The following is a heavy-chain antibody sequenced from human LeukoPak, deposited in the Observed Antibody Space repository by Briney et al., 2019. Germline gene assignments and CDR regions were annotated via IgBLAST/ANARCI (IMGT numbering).Heavy chain of an antibody. Sequence: ASVKVSCKASGYTFTSYGISWVRQAPGQGLEWMGWISAYNGNTHYAQKLQGRVTMTTDTSTSTAYMELRSLRSDDTAVYYCARTRITMVRGVIGAFDIWGQGTMVTVSS. D-gene: IGHD3-10*01. CDR2: ISAYNGNT. CDR3: ARTRITMVRGVIGAFDI. J-gene: IGHJ3*02. V-gene: IGHV1-18*01. CDR1: GYTFTSYG.